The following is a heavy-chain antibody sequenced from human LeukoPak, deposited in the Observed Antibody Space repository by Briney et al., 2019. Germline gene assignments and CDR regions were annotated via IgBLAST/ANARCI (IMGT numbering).Heavy chain of an antibody. CDR3: ARDGAAGIYYYYGMDV. V-gene: IGHV1-69*04. J-gene: IGHJ6*02. D-gene: IGHD6-13*01. CDR1: GGTFSSYA. Sequence: SVKVSCKASGGTFSSYAISWVRQAPGQGLEWMGRIIPILGIANYAQKFQGRVTITADKSTSTAYMELSRLRSEDTAVYYCARDGAAGIYYYYGMDVWGQGTTVTVSS. CDR2: IIPILGIA.